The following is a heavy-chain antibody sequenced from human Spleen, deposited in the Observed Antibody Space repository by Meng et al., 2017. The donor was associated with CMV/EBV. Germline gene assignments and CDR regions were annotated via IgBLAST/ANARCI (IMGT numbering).Heavy chain of an antibody. CDR1: NAW. Sequence: NAWMSWVRQAPGKGLEWVGHIKSKTDGGTTDYAAPVKGRFTISRDDSKNTLYLQMNSLKTEDTAVYYCTTDNQYYDILTGYMYYFDYWGQGTLVTVSS. V-gene: IGHV3-15*01. J-gene: IGHJ4*02. CDR2: IKSKTDGGTT. CDR3: TTDNQYYDILTGYMYYFDY. D-gene: IGHD3-9*01.